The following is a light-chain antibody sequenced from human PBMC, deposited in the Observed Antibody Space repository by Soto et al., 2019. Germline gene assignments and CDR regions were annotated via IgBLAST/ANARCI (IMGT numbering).Light chain of an antibody. CDR3: SSSTTTSTYV. J-gene: IGLJ2*01. V-gene: IGLV2-14*03. CDR1: GSNLGGYNF. Sequence: QSALTQPASVSGSPGQSITISCTGIGSNLGGYNFISWFQHHPDKAPKLIIFDVSSRPSGISDRFSGSKSGNTASLTISGLQAEDEADYYCSSSTTTSTYVFGGGTKLTVL. CDR2: DVS.